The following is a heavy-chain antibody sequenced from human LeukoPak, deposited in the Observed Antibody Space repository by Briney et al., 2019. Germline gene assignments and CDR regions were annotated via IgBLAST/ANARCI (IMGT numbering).Heavy chain of an antibody. J-gene: IGHJ6*04. D-gene: IGHD3-10*01. CDR3: ARDIEVTTMVRGVRRGYYYYYGMDV. CDR1: GGTFSSYA. CDR2: IIPIFGTA. V-gene: IGHV1-69*06. Sequence: SVKVSCKASGGTFSSYAISWVRQAPGQGLEWMGGIIPIFGTANYAQKFQGRATITADKSTSTAYMELSSLRSEDTAVYYCARDIEVTTMVRGVRRGYYYYYGMDVWGKGTTVTVSS.